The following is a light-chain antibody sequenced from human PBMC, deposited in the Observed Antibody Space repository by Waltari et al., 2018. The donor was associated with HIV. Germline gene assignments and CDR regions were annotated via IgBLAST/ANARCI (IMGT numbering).Light chain of an antibody. CDR2: EST. CDR3: GTRDNDLGPVI. CDR1: SSNIGAND. J-gene: IGLJ2*01. V-gene: IGLV1-51*02. Sequence: SVLTQPPSKSAAPGQTVTISCAGHSSNIGANDVSWYQQLPGAAPRHIIYESTKRPSVISDRFSASKSDTTATLDIAGVQPGDEAMDFCGTRDNDLGPVILGGGTWVTVL.